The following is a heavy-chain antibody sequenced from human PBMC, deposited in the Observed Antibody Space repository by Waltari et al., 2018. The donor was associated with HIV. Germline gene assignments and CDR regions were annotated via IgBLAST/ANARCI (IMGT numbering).Heavy chain of an antibody. D-gene: IGHD4-4*01. J-gene: IGHJ5*02. CDR3: ARSFSGYSNYFDP. CDR1: GGSMTSSSYY. V-gene: IGHV4-39*01. Sequence: QLQLQESGPGLVKSPETLSLTCTVSGGSMTSSSYYGGWIRQPPGKGLEWIGSMSYSGSTYHNPSLRSRLTISVDTSKNQFSLKLTSVTAADTAVYYCARSFSGYSNYFDPWGQGTLVTVSS. CDR2: MSYSGST.